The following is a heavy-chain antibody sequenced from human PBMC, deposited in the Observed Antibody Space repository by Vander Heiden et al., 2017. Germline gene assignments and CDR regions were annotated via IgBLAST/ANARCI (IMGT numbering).Heavy chain of an antibody. V-gene: IGHV3-23*01. D-gene: IGHD1-20*01. J-gene: IGHJ6*02. CDR2: ISGSGSNT. CDR1: GLTFSRTA. CDR3: AKDFGDNGFYYGLDV. Sequence: VQLLESGGGVVQPGGSLRLSWSASGLTFSRTAMTWVRQAPGKGLGWVSVISGSGSNTYYADSGKGRFTISRDNSKNTLYLQMSSLRAEDTAVYYCAKDFGDNGFYYGLDVWGQGTTVTVSS.